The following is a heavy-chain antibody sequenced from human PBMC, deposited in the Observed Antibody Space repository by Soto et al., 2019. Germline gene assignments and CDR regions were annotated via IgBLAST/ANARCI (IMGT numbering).Heavy chain of an antibody. D-gene: IGHD3-22*01. CDR2: IIPIFGTA. Sequence: ASVKVSCKASGGTFSSYAISWVRQAPGQGLEWMGGIIPIFGTANYAQKFQGRVTITADESTSTAYMELSSLRSEDTAVYYCARGLHVGYYDSSGYYYPPFDYWGQGTLVTVSS. CDR1: GGTFSSYA. J-gene: IGHJ4*02. CDR3: ARGLHVGYYDSSGYYYPPFDY. V-gene: IGHV1-69*13.